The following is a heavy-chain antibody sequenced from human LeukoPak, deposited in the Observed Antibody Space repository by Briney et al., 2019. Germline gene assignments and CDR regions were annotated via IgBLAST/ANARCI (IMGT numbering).Heavy chain of an antibody. CDR3: GRYFDWLLDPEYYYYYGMDV. CDR2: ISAYNGNT. J-gene: IGHJ6*02. D-gene: IGHD3-9*01. CDR1: GYTFTSYG. Sequence: ASVKVSCKASGYTFTSYGISWVRQAPGQGLEWMGWISAYNGNTNYAQKLQGRVTMTTDTSTSTAYMELRSLRSDDTAVYYCGRYFDWLLDPEYYYYYGMDVWGQGTTVTVSS. V-gene: IGHV1-18*01.